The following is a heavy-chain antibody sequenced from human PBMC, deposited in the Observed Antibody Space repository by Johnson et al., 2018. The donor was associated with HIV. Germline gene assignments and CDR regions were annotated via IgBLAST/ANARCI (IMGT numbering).Heavy chain of an antibody. V-gene: IGHV3-30*02. D-gene: IGHD3-22*01. CDR3: AKDLSDSSGYRDAFDI. J-gene: IGHJ3*02. CDR1: GFTFSNYG. CDR2: IRYDGSNK. Sequence: QVQLVESGVGVVQPGRSLRLSCAASGFTFSNYGMHWVRQAPGKGLEWVAFIRYDGSNKYYADSVKGRFTISRDNSKNTLYLQMNSLRAEDTAVYYCAKDLSDSSGYRDAFDIWGQGTMVTVSS.